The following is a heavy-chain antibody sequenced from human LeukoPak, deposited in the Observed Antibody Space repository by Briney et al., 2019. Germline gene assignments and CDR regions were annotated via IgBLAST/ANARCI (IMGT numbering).Heavy chain of an antibody. D-gene: IGHD5-18*01. CDR2: INHSGST. V-gene: IGHV4-34*01. Sequence: SETLSLTCAVYGGSFSGYYWSWIRQPPGKGLEWIGEINHSGSTNYNPSLKSRVTISGDTSKNQFSLKLSSVTAADTAVYYCAREGVDTALLVFWGQGTLVTVSS. CDR3: AREGVDTALLVF. J-gene: IGHJ4*02. CDR1: GGSFSGYY.